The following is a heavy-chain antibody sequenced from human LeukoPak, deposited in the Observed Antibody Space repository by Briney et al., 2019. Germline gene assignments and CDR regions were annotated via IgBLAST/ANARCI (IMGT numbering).Heavy chain of an antibody. CDR2: INHSGST. J-gene: IGHJ4*02. D-gene: IGHD3-22*01. Sequence: SETLSLTCAVYGGSFSGYYWSWIRQPPGKGLEWIGEINHSGSTNYNPSLKSRVTISVDTSKSQFSLKLSSVTAADTAVYYCASYYYDSSGYLGSFFDYWGQGTLVTVSS. CDR3: ASYYYDSSGYLGSFFDY. V-gene: IGHV4-34*01. CDR1: GGSFSGYY.